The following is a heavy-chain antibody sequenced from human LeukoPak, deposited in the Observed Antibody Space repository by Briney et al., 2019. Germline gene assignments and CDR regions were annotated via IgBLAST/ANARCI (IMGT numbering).Heavy chain of an antibody. CDR2: IYESGTT. CDR1: GESLNSYY. CDR3: ARGAWATRLGS. V-gene: IGHV4-34*01. J-gene: IGHJ4*02. Sequence: SSETLSLTCAVYGESLNSYYWSWVRQPPGGGLEWIGEIYESGTTEDNPSLKSRVTISMVPSKQQFSLSLSSVTAADTAVYYCARGAWATRLGSWGLGTPVIVSS. D-gene: IGHD2-15*01.